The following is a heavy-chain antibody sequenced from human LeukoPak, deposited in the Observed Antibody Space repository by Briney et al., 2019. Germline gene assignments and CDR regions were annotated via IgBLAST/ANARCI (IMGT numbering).Heavy chain of an antibody. CDR3: ARDLAGGSFHNWFDP. CDR2: IIPIFGTA. CDR1: AYTLTNYG. Sequence: SVKVSCKASAYTLTNYGISWVRQAPGQGLEWMGGIIPIFGTANYAQKFQGRVTITADESTSTAYMELSSLRSEDTAVYYCARDLAGGSFHNWFDPWGQGTLVTVSS. V-gene: IGHV1-69*13. J-gene: IGHJ5*02. D-gene: IGHD1-26*01.